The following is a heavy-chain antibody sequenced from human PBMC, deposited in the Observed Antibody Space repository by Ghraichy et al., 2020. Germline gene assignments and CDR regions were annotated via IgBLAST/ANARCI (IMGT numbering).Heavy chain of an antibody. CDR2: ISYDGSKK. CDR3: AKEKFSSEGYWYFDL. D-gene: IGHD3-3*01. V-gene: IGHV3-30*18. Sequence: LSLTCAASGFNFNFYGIHWVRQAPGRGLDWVAAISYDGSKKFYGDSVKGRFTVSRDNVKNTLYLQMNSLRVEDGAFYYCAKEKFSSEGYWYFDLWGRGTLVTVSS. J-gene: IGHJ2*01. CDR1: GFNFNFYG.